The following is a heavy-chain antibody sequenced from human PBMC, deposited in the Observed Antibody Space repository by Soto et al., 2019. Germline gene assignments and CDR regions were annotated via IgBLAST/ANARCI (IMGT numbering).Heavy chain of an antibody. CDR2: IYYSGST. CDR3: ARLRRDIVVVPAAIWFDP. Sequence: SETLSLTCTVSGGSISSSSYYWGWIRQPPGKGLEWIGSIYYSGSTYYNPSLKSRVTISVDTSKNQFSLKLGSVTAADTAVYYCARLRRDIVVVPAAIWFDPWGQGTLVTVSS. J-gene: IGHJ5*02. V-gene: IGHV4-39*01. D-gene: IGHD2-2*01. CDR1: GGSISSSSYY.